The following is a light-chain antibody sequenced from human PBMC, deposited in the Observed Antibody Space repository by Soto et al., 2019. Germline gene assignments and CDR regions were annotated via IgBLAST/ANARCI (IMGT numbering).Light chain of an antibody. V-gene: IGLV2-14*01. CDR3: SSYTSSSLYV. CDR1: SSDVGGYSY. J-gene: IGLJ1*01. Sequence: QSALTQPDSVSGSPGQSITISCTGTSSDVGGYSYVSWYQQLPGKAPKLMIYDVSDRPSGVSNRFSGSKSGNTASLTISGLQAEDEADYYCSSYTSSSLYVFGTGTKVTVL. CDR2: DVS.